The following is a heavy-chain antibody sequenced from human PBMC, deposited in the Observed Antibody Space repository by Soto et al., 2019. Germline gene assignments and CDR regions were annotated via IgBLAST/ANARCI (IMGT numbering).Heavy chain of an antibody. CDR2: IYYSGRT. J-gene: IGHJ4*02. D-gene: IGHD3-10*01. CDR3: AREAGRGYGSGSIDY. V-gene: IGHV4-31*03. Sequence: QVQLQESGPGLVKPSQTLSLTCTVSGGSISSGGYYWSWIRQHPGKGLEWIGYIYYSGRTYYNPSLKSRVTISVDTSKNQFSLKLSSVTAADTAVYYCAREAGRGYGSGSIDYWGQGTLVTVSS. CDR1: GGSISSGGYY.